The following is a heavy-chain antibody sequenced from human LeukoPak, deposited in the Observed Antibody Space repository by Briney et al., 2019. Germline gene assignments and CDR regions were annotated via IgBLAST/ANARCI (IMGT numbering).Heavy chain of an antibody. CDR1: GGSFSGYY. Sequence: PSETLSLTCAVYGGSFSGYYWSWIRQPPGKGLEWIGEINHSGSTNYNPSLKSRVTISVDTSKNQFSLKLSSVTAADTAVYYCARVDCSGGSCYLYFDYWGQGTLVTVSS. CDR2: INHSGST. J-gene: IGHJ4*02. D-gene: IGHD2-15*01. CDR3: ARVDCSGGSCYLYFDY. V-gene: IGHV4-34*01.